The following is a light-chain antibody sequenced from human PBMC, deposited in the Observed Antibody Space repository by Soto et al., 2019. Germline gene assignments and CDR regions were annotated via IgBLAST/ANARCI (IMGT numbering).Light chain of an antibody. CDR3: AAWDDSLNGYV. CDR2: SNN. V-gene: IGLV1-44*01. J-gene: IGLJ1*01. CDR1: SSSIGSNA. Sequence: QSVLTQPPSASGTPGQRVTISCSGSSSSIGSNAVNWYQQLPGTAPRLLINSNNQRPSGVPDRFSGSKSGTSASLAISGLQSEDEADYYCAAWDDSLNGYVFGTGTKLTVL.